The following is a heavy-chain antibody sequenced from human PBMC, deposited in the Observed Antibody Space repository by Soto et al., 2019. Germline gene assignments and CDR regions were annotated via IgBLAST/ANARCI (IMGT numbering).Heavy chain of an antibody. D-gene: IGHD3-22*01. Sequence: SVKVSCKASGGTLSTYPLSWVRQAPGQGLEWMGDVIPIFGTTNYAQNFQGRVTISADDSSNTAYMELSSLTSADTAVYYCAINVDSGYFVRLFDPWGQGTLVTVAS. V-gene: IGHV1-69*01. CDR3: AINVDSGYFVRLFDP. CDR2: VIPIFGTT. CDR1: GGTLSTYP. J-gene: IGHJ5*02.